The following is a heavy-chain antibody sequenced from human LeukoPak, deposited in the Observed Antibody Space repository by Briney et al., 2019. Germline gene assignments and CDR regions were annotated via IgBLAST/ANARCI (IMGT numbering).Heavy chain of an antibody. V-gene: IGHV3-74*01. CDR3: ASAWSY. CDR2: ISTDGSTR. D-gene: IGHD1-1*01. Sequence: GRSLRLSCVASGFTFSCYGMHWVRQDPGKGLVWVADISTDGSTRKYADSVKGRFTISRDNSKNTLYLQMNSLRVEDTAVYFCASAWSYWGQGALVTVSS. CDR1: GFTFSCYG. J-gene: IGHJ4*02.